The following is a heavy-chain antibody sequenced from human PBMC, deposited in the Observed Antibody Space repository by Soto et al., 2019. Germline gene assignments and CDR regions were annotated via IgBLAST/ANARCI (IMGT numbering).Heavy chain of an antibody. D-gene: IGHD3-10*01. V-gene: IGHV4-31*03. J-gene: IGHJ4*02. Sequence: QVQLQESGPGLVKPSQTLSLTCTVSGGSISSGGYYWSWIRHHPGKGLEWIGYIYYSGSTYYNPSLKSRVTISVDTSKNQFSLKRSSVTAADTAVYYCARARITMVRGVIITYYFDYWGQGTLVTVSS. CDR3: ARARITMVRGVIITYYFDY. CDR2: IYYSGST. CDR1: GGSISSGGYY.